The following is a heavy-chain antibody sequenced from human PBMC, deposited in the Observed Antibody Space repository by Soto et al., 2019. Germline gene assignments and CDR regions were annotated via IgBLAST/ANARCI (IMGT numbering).Heavy chain of an antibody. CDR2: IIPIFGTA. CDR1: GGTFSSFA. Sequence: QVQLVQSGDGVKKPGSSVKVSCKASGGTFSSFAISWVRQAPGQGLEWMGGIIPIFGTANYAQKFQGRVTITADESTSTAYMELSSLRSEDTAVYYCARGCSGGSCYSGWYFDLWGRGTLVTVSS. J-gene: IGHJ2*01. V-gene: IGHV1-69*12. CDR3: ARGCSGGSCYSGWYFDL. D-gene: IGHD2-15*01.